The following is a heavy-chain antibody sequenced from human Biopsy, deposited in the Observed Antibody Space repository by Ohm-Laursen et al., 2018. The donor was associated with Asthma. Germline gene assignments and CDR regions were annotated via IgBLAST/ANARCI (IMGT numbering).Heavy chain of an antibody. V-gene: IGHV3-30*18. D-gene: IGHD3-3*01. CDR3: AKRRGYSDLTDFDH. CDR2: VSYDGGVA. Sequence: SLRLSCSASGFTFSSYAMHWVRQAPGKGLEWVAVVSYDGGVAHYADSMRGRFTISRDNAKSTLYLQMNRLRTDDTAVYYCAKRRGYSDLTDFDHWGQGTLVTVSS. CDR1: GFTFSSYA. J-gene: IGHJ4*02.